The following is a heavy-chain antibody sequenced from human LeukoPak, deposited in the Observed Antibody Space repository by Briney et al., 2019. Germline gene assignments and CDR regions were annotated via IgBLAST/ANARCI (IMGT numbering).Heavy chain of an antibody. CDR2: IHIDGNT. D-gene: IGHD5-24*01. V-gene: IGHV3-66*01. J-gene: IGHJ4*02. CDR3: ARGDGYNFFDS. Sequence: GGSLRLSSAASGFTVSRNYMSWVRQAPGKVLEWVSVIHIDGNTYYADSVRGRFTISRDNSKNTVYLQMNSLRAEDTAVYYCARGDGYNFFDSWGQGTLVTVSS. CDR1: GFTVSRNY.